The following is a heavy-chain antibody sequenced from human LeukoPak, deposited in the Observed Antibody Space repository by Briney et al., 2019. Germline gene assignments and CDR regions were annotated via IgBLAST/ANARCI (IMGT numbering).Heavy chain of an antibody. CDR2: IYYSGST. J-gene: IGHJ3*02. CDR3: ARTTSPIQLWFRAFDI. V-gene: IGHV4-59*01. CDR1: GGSIRSYY. D-gene: IGHD5-18*01. Sequence: SETLSLTCTVSGGSIRSYYWSWIRQPPGKGLEWIAYIYYSGSTNYNPSLKSRVTISVDTSKNQFSLKLSSVTAADTAVYYCARTTSPIQLWFRAFDIWGQGTMVTVSS.